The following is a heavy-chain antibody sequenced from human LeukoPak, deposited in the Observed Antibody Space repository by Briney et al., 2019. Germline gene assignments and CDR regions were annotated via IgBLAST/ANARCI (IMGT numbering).Heavy chain of an antibody. V-gene: IGHV3-7*01. CDR2: INHDGRET. D-gene: IGHD6-13*01. CDR1: GFTFSSYW. CDR3: AKGYIIAGRQWYLDL. J-gene: IGHJ2*01. Sequence: GGSLRLSCAASGFTFSSYWMSWVRQAPGKGLEWVANINHDGRETYYADSVKGRFIISRDNAKDSLYLQMNSLRAEDAAVYYCAKGYIIAGRQWYLDLWGRGTLVGVSS.